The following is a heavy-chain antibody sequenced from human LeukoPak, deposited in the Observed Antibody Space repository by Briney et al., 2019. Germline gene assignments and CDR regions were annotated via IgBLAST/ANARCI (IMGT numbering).Heavy chain of an antibody. CDR3: ARRSGSGRNPFHI. J-gene: IGHJ3*02. D-gene: IGHD3-10*01. CDR2: MNPNSGNT. CDR1: GYTFTTYD. V-gene: IGHV1-8*03. Sequence: ASVKVSCKASGYTFTTYDINWVRQATGQGLEWMGWMNPNSGNTGYALKFQGRVTITRSTSISTAYMELSSLRSEDTAVYYCARRSGSGRNPFHIWGQGTMVTVSS.